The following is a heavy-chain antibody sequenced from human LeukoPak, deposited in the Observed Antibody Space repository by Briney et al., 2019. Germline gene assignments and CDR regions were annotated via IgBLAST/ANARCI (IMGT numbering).Heavy chain of an antibody. V-gene: IGHV3-23*01. J-gene: IGHJ2*01. CDR2: ITDSGGGT. Sequence: PGGSLRLSCAASGFTFRNYAMTWVRQAPGKGLEWVSTITDSGGGTFYADSVKGRFAISRDNSKNTLYLQMNSLRAEDTAVYYCANRPTIDSSFTWYFDLWGRGTLVTVSS. D-gene: IGHD3-22*01. CDR1: GFTFRNYA. CDR3: ANRPTIDSSFTWYFDL.